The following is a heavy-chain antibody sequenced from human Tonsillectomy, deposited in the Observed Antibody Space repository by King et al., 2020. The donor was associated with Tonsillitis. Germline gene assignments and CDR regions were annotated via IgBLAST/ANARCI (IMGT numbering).Heavy chain of an antibody. CDR3: ASGQVGATGSDY. CDR2: ISYDGTNK. D-gene: IGHD1-26*01. V-gene: IGHV3-30-3*01. Sequence: VQLVESGGGVVQPGRSLRLSCAASGFTFSSYALHWVRQAPGKGLEWVAVISYDGTNKYYADSVKGRFSSSRDNSKNTLYLQMNSLRVEDTAVYYCASGQVGATGSDYWGQGTLVTVSS. CDR1: GFTFSSYA. J-gene: IGHJ4*02.